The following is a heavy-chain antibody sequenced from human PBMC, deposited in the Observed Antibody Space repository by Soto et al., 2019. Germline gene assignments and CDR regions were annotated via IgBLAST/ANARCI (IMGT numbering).Heavy chain of an antibody. CDR3: ARGKPSGYRFGHRNFFYYGLDV. J-gene: IGHJ6*02. Sequence: XETLSLPFAVFSASLGDHYWAWIRQSPDKGLEWIGEVHPSGSTDYNPSLKSRLTLSLDTSKNQFSLKVASVNAADTAVYFCARGKPSGYRFGHRNFFYYGLDVWGPGTTVTVSS. V-gene: IGHV4-34*01. CDR2: VHPSGST. CDR1: SASLGDHY. D-gene: IGHD5-18*01.